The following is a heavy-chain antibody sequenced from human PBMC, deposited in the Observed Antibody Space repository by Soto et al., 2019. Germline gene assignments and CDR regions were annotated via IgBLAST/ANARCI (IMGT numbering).Heavy chain of an antibody. J-gene: IGHJ5*02. V-gene: IGHV1-18*01. CDR2: ISAYNGNT. CDR1: GYTFTSYG. Sequence: QVQLVHSGAEVKKPGASVKGSCKASGYTFTSYGISLLRQAPGQGLEWMGWISAYNGNTNYAKKLQGRVNMPTETSTSKDYMELRSLRSDDTAVYYCARDTSVVVADTPSGPAWFVPWGQGTLVTVSS. D-gene: IGHD2-15*01. CDR3: ARDTSVVVADTPSGPAWFVP.